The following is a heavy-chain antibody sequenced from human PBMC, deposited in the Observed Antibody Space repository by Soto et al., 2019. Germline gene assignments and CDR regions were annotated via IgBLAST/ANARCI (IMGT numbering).Heavy chain of an antibody. J-gene: IGHJ4*02. CDR3: AGGYLQLFDY. V-gene: IGHV4-59*01. D-gene: IGHD1-1*01. CDR1: NGSISHYY. CDR2: IYDSGIT. Sequence: QVQLQESGPGLVRPSEALSLTCTVSNGSISHYYWSWIRQSPGKGLEWIAYIYDSGITNYNPTLKNRVTISVDTSKNPFSLELSSVTAADTATYYCAGGYLQLFDYWGQGILVTVSS.